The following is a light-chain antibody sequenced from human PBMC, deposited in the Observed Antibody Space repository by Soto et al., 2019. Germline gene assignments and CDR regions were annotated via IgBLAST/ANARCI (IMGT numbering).Light chain of an antibody. V-gene: IGLV2-8*01. J-gene: IGLJ1*01. Sequence: QSALTQPASVSGSPGQSVTISCTGTSSDVGGYNYVSWYQQHPGKAPKLVIYEVSKRPSGVPDRFSGSKSSNTASLTVSGLQAEDEADYYCCSYAGSNNFPYVFGTGTKVTVL. CDR1: SSDVGGYNY. CDR2: EVS. CDR3: CSYAGSNNFPYV.